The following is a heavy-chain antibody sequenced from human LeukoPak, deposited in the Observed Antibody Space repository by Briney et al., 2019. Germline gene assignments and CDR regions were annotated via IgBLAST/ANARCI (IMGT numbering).Heavy chain of an antibody. Sequence: GASVKVSCKASGYIFTRYYMHWVRQAPGQGLEWMGMSNPSDGTTNYAQKFRGRVTMTRDTSTSTVYMDLSPLTSEDTAVYYCAGEWPNTYWFDPWGQGTLVTVSS. CDR3: AGEWPNTYWFDP. CDR1: GYIFTRYY. J-gene: IGHJ5*02. V-gene: IGHV1-46*01. D-gene: IGHD1/OR15-1a*01. CDR2: SNPSDGTT.